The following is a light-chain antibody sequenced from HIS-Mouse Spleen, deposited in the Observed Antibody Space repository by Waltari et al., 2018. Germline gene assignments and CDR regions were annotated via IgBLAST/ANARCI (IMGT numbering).Light chain of an antibody. Sequence: DIVMTQSPDSLAVSLGERATINCKSSQSVLYSSNNKNYLAWYQQKPGQPPKLLIYWASTRESGVPDRFSGSGSGTDFTLTISSLQAEDVAVYYCLQDYNYPRTFGQGTKVEIK. CDR1: QSVLYSSNNKNY. V-gene: IGKV4-1*01. J-gene: IGKJ1*01. CDR2: WAS. CDR3: LQDYNYPRT.